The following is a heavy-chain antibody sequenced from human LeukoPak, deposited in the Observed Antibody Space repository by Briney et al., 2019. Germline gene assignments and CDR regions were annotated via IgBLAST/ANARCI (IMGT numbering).Heavy chain of an antibody. CDR2: LYYGATN. CDR1: GGSISASGVY. J-gene: IGHJ4*02. V-gene: IGHV4-39*02. Sequence: SETLSLTCSVSGGSISASGVYWAWIRRPPGKGLEWIGSLYYGATNYYNPSLRSRVTISGDTSKNQISLELASVTAADTAVYYCARERARFSSSWYPPFDYWGQGTLVTVSS. CDR3: ARERARFSSSWYPPFDY. D-gene: IGHD6-13*01.